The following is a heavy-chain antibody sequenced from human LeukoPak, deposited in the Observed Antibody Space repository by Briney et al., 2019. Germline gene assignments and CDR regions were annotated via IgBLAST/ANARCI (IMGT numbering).Heavy chain of an antibody. J-gene: IGHJ3*02. V-gene: IGHV4-4*09. D-gene: IGHD3-3*01. CDR2: IYTSGST. CDR3: ARRFPYDFWSGFHQGAFDI. Sequence: SETLSLTCTVSGGSISSYYWSWIRQPPGKGLEWIGSIYTSGSTNYNPSLKSLVTISVDTSKNQFSLKLTPVTAADTAVYYCARRFPYDFWSGFHQGAFDIWGQGTMVTVSS. CDR1: GGSISSYY.